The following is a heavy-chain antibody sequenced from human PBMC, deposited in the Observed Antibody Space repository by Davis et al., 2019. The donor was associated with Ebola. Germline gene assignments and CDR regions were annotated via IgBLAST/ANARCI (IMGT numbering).Heavy chain of an antibody. D-gene: IGHD3-10*01. J-gene: IGHJ6*02. CDR1: GYTFTSYG. CDR2: IIPILGIA. CDR3: ARFMVRGAPRYYYYGMDV. Sequence: SVKVSCKASGYTFTSYGISWVRQAPGQGLEWMGRIIPILGIANYAQKFQGRVTITADKSTSTAYMELSSLRSEDTAVYYCARFMVRGAPRYYYYGMDVWGQGTTVTVSS. V-gene: IGHV1-69*04.